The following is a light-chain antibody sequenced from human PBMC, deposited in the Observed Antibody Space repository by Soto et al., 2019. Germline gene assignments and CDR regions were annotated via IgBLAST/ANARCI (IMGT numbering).Light chain of an antibody. J-gene: IGKJ4*01. CDR3: LQHNSYPLT. CDR2: AAS. CDR1: QGIGKD. Sequence: DTQMTQSPSSLSASVGAGVTITCRASQGIGKDLGWYQQKPGKAPKRLMYAASNLQSGVPSRFSGSGSGTEFTLTISSLQPEDFATYYCLQHNSYPLTFGGGTKVEIK. V-gene: IGKV1-17*01.